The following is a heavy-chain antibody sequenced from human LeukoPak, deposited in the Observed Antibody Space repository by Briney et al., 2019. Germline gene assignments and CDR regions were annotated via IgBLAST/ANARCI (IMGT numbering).Heavy chain of an antibody. D-gene: IGHD3-9*01. J-gene: IGHJ4*02. CDR3: ARRTILTGSDY. CDR1: GGSFSGYY. CDR2: INHSGST. V-gene: IGHV4-34*01. Sequence: MPSETLSLTCAVYGGSFSGYYWSWIRQPPGKGLEWIGEINHSGSTNYNPSLKSRVTISVDTSKNQFSLKLSSVTAAATAVYYCARRTILTGSDYWGQGTLVTVSS.